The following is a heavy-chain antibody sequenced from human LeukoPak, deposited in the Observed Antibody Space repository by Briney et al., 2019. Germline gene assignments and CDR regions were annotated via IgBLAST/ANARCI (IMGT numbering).Heavy chain of an antibody. CDR3: ARDLSVCSSSSCLDY. CDR2: IYSGGST. CDR1: GFTVSSNY. V-gene: IGHV3-53*01. Sequence: GGSLRLSCAASGFTVSSNYMSWVRKAPGKGLEWVSVIYSGGSTYYADSVKGRFTISRDNSKNTLYLQMNSLRAEDTAVYYCARDLSVCSSSSCLDYWGQGTLVTVSS. D-gene: IGHD2-2*01. J-gene: IGHJ4*02.